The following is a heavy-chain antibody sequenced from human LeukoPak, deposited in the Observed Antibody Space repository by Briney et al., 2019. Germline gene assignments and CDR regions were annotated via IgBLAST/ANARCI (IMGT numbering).Heavy chain of an antibody. CDR1: GFTFGDYA. J-gene: IGHJ6*04. V-gene: IGHV4-34*01. CDR3: ARPRTNRVIVGATPRGKLDV. D-gene: IGHD1-26*01. Sequence: GSLRLSCTASGFTFGDYAMSWVRQPPGKGLEWIGEINHSGSTNYNPSLKSRVTISVDTSKNQFSLKLSSVTAADTAVYYCARPRTNRVIVGATPRGKLDVWGKGTTVTISS. CDR2: INHSGST.